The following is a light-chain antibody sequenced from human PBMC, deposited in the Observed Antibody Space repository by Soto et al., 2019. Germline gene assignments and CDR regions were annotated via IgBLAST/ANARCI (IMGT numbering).Light chain of an antibody. CDR2: AAS. J-gene: IGKJ2*01. V-gene: IGKV1-39*01. CDR1: HNITSY. Sequence: DIQLTQSPSSLPASIEDRVTITCRTSHNITSYLTWYHQKPGKAPTLLMYAASTLQSGVPSGFSGSGSGTDFTLTITSLQPDDFATYYCQQSFSNPYTFGQGTKLQIK. CDR3: QQSFSNPYT.